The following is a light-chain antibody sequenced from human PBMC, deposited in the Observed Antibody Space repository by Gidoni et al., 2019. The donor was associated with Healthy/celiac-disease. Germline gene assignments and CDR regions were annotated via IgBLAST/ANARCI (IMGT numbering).Light chain of an antibody. CDR3: QQYNNWPYT. Sequence: EIVMTQSPATLSVSPGERATLSCRASQSVSSNLAWYQQKPGQAPRSLIYGASTRATGIPARFSGSGSGTEFTLTISSLQSEDFAVYYCQQYNNWPYTFXQXTKLEIK. V-gene: IGKV3-15*01. CDR1: QSVSSN. J-gene: IGKJ2*01. CDR2: GAS.